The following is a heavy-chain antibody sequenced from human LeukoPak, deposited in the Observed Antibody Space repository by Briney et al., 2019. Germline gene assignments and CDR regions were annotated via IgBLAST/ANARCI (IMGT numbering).Heavy chain of an antibody. CDR2: FDPEDGET. V-gene: IGHV1-24*01. J-gene: IGHJ6*02. CDR3: AADSSSWSGMDV. D-gene: IGHD6-13*01. Sequence: ASVKVSCKVSGYTLTELSMHWVRQAPGKGLEWMGGFDPEDGETIYAQKFQGRVTMTEDTSTDTAYMELSSLRSEGTAVYYCAADSSSWSGMDVWGQGTTVTVSS. CDR1: GYTLTELS.